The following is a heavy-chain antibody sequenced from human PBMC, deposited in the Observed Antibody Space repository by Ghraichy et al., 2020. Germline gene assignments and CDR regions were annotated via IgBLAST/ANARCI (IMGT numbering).Heavy chain of an antibody. D-gene: IGHD2-15*01. CDR2: ISGSGVDT. Sequence: GGSLRLSCAASGFTFKNYAMSWVRQAPGEGLEWVSSISGSGVDTYYADSVKGRFSISRDNSRNTLYLQMSTLRAEDTAVYYCTKVSNILVVLAATLGLEFDFWGQGTLVTVSS. V-gene: IGHV3-23*01. CDR1: GFTFKNYA. CDR3: TKVSNILVVLAATLGLEFDF. J-gene: IGHJ4*02.